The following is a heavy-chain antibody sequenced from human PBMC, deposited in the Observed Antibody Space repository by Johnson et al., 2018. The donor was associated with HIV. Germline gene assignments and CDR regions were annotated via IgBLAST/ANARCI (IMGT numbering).Heavy chain of an antibody. J-gene: IGHJ3*02. CDR1: RFTFSSYW. CDR3: ASDDSSSVGAFDI. D-gene: IGHD6-13*01. CDR2: INSDGSST. V-gene: IGHV3-74*02. Sequence: VQLVESGGGVVQPGRSLRLSCAASRFTFSSYWMHLVRQAPGKGLVWVSRINSDGSSTTYADSVKGRFTISRDNAKNTLYLQMNSLRVEDTAVYYCASDDSSSVGAFDIWGQGTMVTVSS.